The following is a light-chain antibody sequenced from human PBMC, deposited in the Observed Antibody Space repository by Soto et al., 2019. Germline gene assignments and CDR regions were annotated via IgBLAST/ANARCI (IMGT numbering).Light chain of an antibody. CDR2: AAS. CDR1: QGISSY. J-gene: IGKJ1*01. Sequence: DIQLTQSPSFLSASVGDRVTITCRASQGISSYLAWYQQKPGEAPKLLIHAASSLQSGVPSRFSGSGSGTDFTLTISSLQPEDFATYYCQQYNSYPWTFGQGTKVDIK. V-gene: IGKV1-9*01. CDR3: QQYNSYPWT.